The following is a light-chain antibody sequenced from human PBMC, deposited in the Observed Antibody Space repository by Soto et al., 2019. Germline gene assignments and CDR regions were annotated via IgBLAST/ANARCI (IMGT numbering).Light chain of an antibody. CDR1: QDISNF. CDR3: QHYDNLVT. J-gene: IGKJ3*01. CDR2: DAS. Sequence: DIQITQSPSSLSVSVGDRVTITVQASQDISNFLNWYQQKPGKAPKLLINDASNLETGVPSRFSGSGSGTDFTFTISSLQPEDIATYYCQHYDNLVTFGPGTKVDIK. V-gene: IGKV1-33*01.